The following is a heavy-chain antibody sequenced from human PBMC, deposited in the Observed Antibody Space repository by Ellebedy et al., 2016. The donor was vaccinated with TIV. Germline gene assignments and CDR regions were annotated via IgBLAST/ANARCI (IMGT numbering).Heavy chain of an antibody. J-gene: IGHJ4*02. CDR2: ISSSGSTI. D-gene: IGHD2-15*01. Sequence: PGGSLRLSCAASGFTFSDDYMSWIRQAPGKGLEWVSYISSSGSTIYYADSVKGRFTISRDNAKSTLYLQMSSLRAEDTAVYYCAHVVANTDFDCWGQGTLVTVSS. V-gene: IGHV3-11*04. CDR3: AHVVANTDFDC. CDR1: GFTFSDDY.